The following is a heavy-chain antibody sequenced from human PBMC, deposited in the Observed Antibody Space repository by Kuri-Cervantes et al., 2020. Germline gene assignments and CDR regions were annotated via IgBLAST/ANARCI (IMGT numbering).Heavy chain of an antibody. CDR2: INPNSGGT. Sequence: ASVKVSCKASGYTFTGYYMHWVRQAPGQGLEWMGWINPNSGGTNYAQKFQGRVTMTRDTSISTAYMELSRLRSDDTAVYYCARDRFADHIGYSYGYSWFDPWGQGTLVTVSS. CDR1: GYTFTGYY. V-gene: IGHV1-2*02. D-gene: IGHD5-18*01. CDR3: ARDRFADHIGYSYGYSWFDP. J-gene: IGHJ5*02.